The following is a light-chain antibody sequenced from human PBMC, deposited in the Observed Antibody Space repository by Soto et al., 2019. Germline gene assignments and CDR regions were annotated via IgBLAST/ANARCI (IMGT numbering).Light chain of an antibody. CDR1: QSLLHSNGYNY. CDR3: MQALQTPFT. J-gene: IGKJ3*01. V-gene: IGKV2-28*01. CDR2: LGS. Sequence: DIVMTQSPLSLPVTPGEPASISCRSSQSLLHSNGYNYLDWYLQKPGQSPQLLIYLGSNRASGGPERFSGSGSGTDFTLKISRVEAEDVGVYYFMQALQTPFTFGPGTKVDIK.